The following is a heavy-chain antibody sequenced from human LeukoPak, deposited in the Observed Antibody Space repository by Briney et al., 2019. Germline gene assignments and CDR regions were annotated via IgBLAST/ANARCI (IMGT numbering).Heavy chain of an antibody. D-gene: IGHD6-19*01. CDR3: ARDRLSSGWYSGFDY. Sequence: GSLRLSCAASGFTFSSYAMSWVRQAPGKGLEWIGYIYYSGSTNYNPSLKSRVTISVDTSKNQFSLKLSSVTAADTAVYYCARDRLSSGWYSGFDYWGQGTLVTVSS. J-gene: IGHJ4*02. CDR2: IYYSGST. CDR1: GFTFSSYA. V-gene: IGHV4-59*01.